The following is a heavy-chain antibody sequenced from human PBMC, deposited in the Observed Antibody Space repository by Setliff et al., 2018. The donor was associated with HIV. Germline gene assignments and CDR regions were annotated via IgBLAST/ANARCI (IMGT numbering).Heavy chain of an antibody. CDR2: IYSSGST. V-gene: IGHV4-4*07. Sequence: SETLSLTCTVSGASIINYYWSWIRQPAGKGPEWIGRIYSSGSTNYNPSLKSRATMSIDTSTNRFSLKLNSVTAADTAVYFCVKDTYSSDTTGYYYSTYFDYWGQGTLVTVSS. CDR1: GASIINYY. D-gene: IGHD3-22*01. J-gene: IGHJ4*02. CDR3: VKDTYSSDTTGYYYSTYFDY.